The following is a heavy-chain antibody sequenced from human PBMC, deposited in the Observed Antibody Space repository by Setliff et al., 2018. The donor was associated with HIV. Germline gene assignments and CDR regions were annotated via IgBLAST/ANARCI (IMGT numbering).Heavy chain of an antibody. Sequence: GGSLRLSCAASGFTFSSYWMHWVRQAPGKGLVWVSHINTDGGYTTYVDSVKGRFTISRDNTKNTLHLQMDSLRAEDTAMYYCARASSSGSYEWGQGTLVTVSS. CDR2: INTDGGYT. D-gene: IGHD1-26*01. V-gene: IGHV3-74*01. CDR3: ARASSSGSYE. CDR1: GFTFSSYW. J-gene: IGHJ4*02.